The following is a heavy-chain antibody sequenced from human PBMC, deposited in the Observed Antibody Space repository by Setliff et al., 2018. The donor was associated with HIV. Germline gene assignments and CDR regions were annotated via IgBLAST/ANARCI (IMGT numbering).Heavy chain of an antibody. Sequence: SETLSLTCTVSGGSISSYYWSWIRQPAGKGLEWIGRIYTSGSTNYNPSLKSRVTMSVDTSKDQFSLKLSSVTADDTAVYKCVRHGWSDDFLVPGWFDSWSQGTLVTV. V-gene: IGHV4-4*07. J-gene: IGHJ5*01. D-gene: IGHD3-3*01. CDR3: VRHGWSDDFLVPGWFDS. CDR2: IYTSGST. CDR1: GGSISSYY.